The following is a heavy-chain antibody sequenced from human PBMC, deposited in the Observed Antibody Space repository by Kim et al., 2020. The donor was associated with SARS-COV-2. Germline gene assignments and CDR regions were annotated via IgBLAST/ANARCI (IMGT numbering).Heavy chain of an antibody. V-gene: IGHV3-9*01. D-gene: IGHD6-13*01. J-gene: IGHJ6*02. Sequence: KDRFTISGDNAKNSLYLQMNSLRAEDTALYYCAKDIAAAGTFYYYGMDVWGQGTTVTVSS. CDR3: AKDIAAAGTFYYYGMDV.